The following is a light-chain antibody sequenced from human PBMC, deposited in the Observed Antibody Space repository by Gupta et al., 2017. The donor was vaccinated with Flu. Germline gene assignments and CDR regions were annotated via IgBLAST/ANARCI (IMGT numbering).Light chain of an antibody. J-gene: IGKJ1*01. CDR1: QSVSSN. V-gene: IGKV3-15*01. CDR3: QHENYWPWT. CDR2: GAS. Sequence: EIVITHSPATLSVSPGERATVSCRARQSVSSNLAWYQQRPGQAPRLLIYGASTRATGVPARFSGSGSGTEFTLTINSRQSEDFAVYSCQHENYWPWTFGQGTKVEIK.